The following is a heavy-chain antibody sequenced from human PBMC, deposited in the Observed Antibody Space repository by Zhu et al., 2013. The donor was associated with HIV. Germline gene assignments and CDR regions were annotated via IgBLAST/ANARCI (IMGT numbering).Heavy chain of an antibody. CDR1: GGTFSSYA. CDR2: IIPIFGTA. CDR3: ARGYYYDSSGHSVLTYYFDY. D-gene: IGHD3-22*01. V-gene: IGHV1-69*01. Sequence: QVQLVQSGAEVKKPGSSVKVSCKASGGTFSSYAISWVRQAPGQGLEWMGGIIPIFGTANYAQKFQGRVTITADESTSTAYMELSSLRSEDTAVYYCARGYYYDSSGHSVLTYYFDYWGQGTLVTVSS. J-gene: IGHJ4*02.